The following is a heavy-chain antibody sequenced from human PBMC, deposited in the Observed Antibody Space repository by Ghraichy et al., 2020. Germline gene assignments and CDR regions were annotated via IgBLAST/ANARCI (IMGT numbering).Heavy chain of an antibody. CDR3: ARDLQEYSSSWSSPPGDY. J-gene: IGHJ4*02. D-gene: IGHD6-13*01. Sequence: LSLTCAASGFTFSSYSMNWVRQAPGKGLEWVSSISSSSSYIYYADSVKGRFTISRDNAKNSLYLQMNSLRAEDTAVYYCARDLQEYSSSWSSPPGDYWGQGTLVTVSS. V-gene: IGHV3-21*01. CDR1: GFTFSSYS. CDR2: ISSSSSYI.